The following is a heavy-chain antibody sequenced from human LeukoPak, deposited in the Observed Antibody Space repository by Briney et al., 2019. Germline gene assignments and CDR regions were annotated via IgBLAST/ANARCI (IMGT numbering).Heavy chain of an antibody. V-gene: IGHV4-34*01. D-gene: IGHD3-22*01. CDR2: INHSGST. CDR3: AGDSMYDSSGHDY. CDR1: GGSFSGYY. Sequence: SETLSLTCAVYGGSFSGYYWSWIRQPPGKWLEWIGEINHSGSTNYNPSLKSRVTISVDTSKNQFSLKLSSVTAADTAVYFCAGDSMYDSSGHDYWGQGTLVTVSS. J-gene: IGHJ4*02.